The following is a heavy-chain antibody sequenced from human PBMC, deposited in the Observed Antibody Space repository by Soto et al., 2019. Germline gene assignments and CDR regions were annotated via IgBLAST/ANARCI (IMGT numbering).Heavy chain of an antibody. J-gene: IGHJ6*02. CDR2: INPNNGGT. Sequence: QVLVVQSGAEVKKPGASVKVSCEASGFTFTAYYMHWVRQAPGQGLEWMGWINPNNGGTNYAEKFQGRVTMSRDTSVTTIYIELSSLRFDDTAVYYCARGGTTLAYALDVWGQGTPVTVSS. CDR1: GFTFTAYY. V-gene: IGHV1-2*02. CDR3: ARGGTTLAYALDV. D-gene: IGHD2-21*01.